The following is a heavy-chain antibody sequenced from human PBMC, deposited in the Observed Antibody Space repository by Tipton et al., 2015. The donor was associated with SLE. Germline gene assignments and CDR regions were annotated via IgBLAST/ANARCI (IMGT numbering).Heavy chain of an antibody. J-gene: IGHJ2*01. CDR3: ARPLPFDL. D-gene: IGHD2-15*01. Sequence: SLRLSCAASGFTFSSYAMSWVRQAPGKGLEWVSYISSSSSTIYYADSVKGRFTISRDNAKNSLYLQMNSLRAEDTAVYYCARPLPFDLWGRGTLVTVSS. CDR2: ISSSSSTI. V-gene: IGHV3-48*01. CDR1: GFTFSSYA.